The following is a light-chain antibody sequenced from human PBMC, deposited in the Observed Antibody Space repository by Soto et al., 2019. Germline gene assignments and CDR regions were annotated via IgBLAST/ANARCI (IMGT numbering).Light chain of an antibody. Sequence: ETVLTQSPATLSLSPGDRATLSCRASRRVSTYLAWYQQKVGQAPRLLIYDASNRAAGTPGRFSGSGSGTEFTLTISSLEPEDFAVYYCQQRDNWPWTFGQGTKVEI. CDR3: QQRDNWPWT. CDR1: RRVSTY. V-gene: IGKV3-11*01. J-gene: IGKJ1*01. CDR2: DAS.